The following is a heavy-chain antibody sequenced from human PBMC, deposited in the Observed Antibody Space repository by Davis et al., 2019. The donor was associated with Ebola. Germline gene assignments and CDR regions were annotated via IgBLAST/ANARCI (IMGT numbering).Heavy chain of an antibody. Sequence: SETLSLTCNVSGGSISSYYWSWIRQPPGKGLEWIGYIFYNGITYYNPSLKSRVTMSVDTSKHQFSLKLTSVTAADTAVYYCARNKPVFGFWFDPWGQGTLVTVSS. CDR1: GGSISSYY. CDR3: ARNKPVFGFWFDP. V-gene: IGHV4-59*04. CDR2: IFYNGIT. J-gene: IGHJ5*02. D-gene: IGHD3-16*01.